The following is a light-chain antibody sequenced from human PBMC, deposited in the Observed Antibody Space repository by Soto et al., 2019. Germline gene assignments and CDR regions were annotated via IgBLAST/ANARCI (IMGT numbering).Light chain of an antibody. J-gene: IGLJ1*01. CDR1: SSNIGAHYD. Sequence: QSVLTQPPSVSGAPGQRVTISFTGSSSNIGAHYDVHWYQQLPGTAPKLLIYGNSNRPSGVPDRFSGSKSGTSASLAITGLQAEDEADYYCQSYDNSLSVYVFGTGTKLTVL. CDR3: QSYDNSLSVYV. V-gene: IGLV1-40*01. CDR2: GNS.